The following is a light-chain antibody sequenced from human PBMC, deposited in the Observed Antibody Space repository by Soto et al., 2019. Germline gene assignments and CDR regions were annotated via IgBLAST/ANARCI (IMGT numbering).Light chain of an antibody. CDR2: EAS. Sequence: ALTQPPSVSGSPGQSVTISCTGTSTDFVSYNRVSWYQQPPDTAPKLMIYEASNRPSGVPDRFSGSKSGNTASLTISGLQAADEADYYCSLYTSENTYVFGTGTKV. CDR1: STDFVSYNR. J-gene: IGLJ1*01. V-gene: IGLV2-18*01. CDR3: SLYTSENTYV.